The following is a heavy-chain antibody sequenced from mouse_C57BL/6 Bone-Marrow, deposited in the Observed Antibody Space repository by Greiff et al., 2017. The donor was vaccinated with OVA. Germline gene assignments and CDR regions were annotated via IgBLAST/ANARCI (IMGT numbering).Heavy chain of an antibody. J-gene: IGHJ2*01. CDR1: GYAFSSSW. D-gene: IGHD4-1*02. CDR3: AINWAYFDY. CDR2: IYPGDGDT. Sequence: VQLQQSGPELVKPGASVKISCKASGYAFSSSWMNWVKQRPGKGLEWIGRIYPGDGDTNYNGKFKGKATLTADKSSSTAYMQLSSLTSEDSAVYFCAINWAYFDYWGQGTTLTVSS. V-gene: IGHV1-82*01.